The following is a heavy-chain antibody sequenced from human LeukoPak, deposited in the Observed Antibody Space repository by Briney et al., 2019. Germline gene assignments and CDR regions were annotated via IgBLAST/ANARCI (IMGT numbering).Heavy chain of an antibody. CDR2: INPSGGST. Sequence: ASVKVSCKASGYTFTSHYMHWVRQAPGQGLEWMGIINPSGGSTSYAQKFQGRVTMTRDTSTSTVYMELSSLRSEDTAVYYCARYAAAGTFWFDPWGQGTLVTVSS. D-gene: IGHD6-13*01. J-gene: IGHJ5*02. V-gene: IGHV1-46*01. CDR3: ARYAAAGTFWFDP. CDR1: GYTFTSHY.